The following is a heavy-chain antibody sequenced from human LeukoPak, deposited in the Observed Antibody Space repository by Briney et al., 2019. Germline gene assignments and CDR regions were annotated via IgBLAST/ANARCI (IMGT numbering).Heavy chain of an antibody. V-gene: IGHV3-48*04. Sequence: GGSLRLSCAASGFTFSSYSMNWVRQAPGKGLEWVSYISSSSSTIYYADSVKGRFTISRDNAKNSLYLQMNSLRAEDTAVYYCARYGHSSGWYGMDVWGQGTTVTVSS. CDR1: GFTFSSYS. D-gene: IGHD6-19*01. CDR3: ARYGHSSGWYGMDV. CDR2: ISSSSSTI. J-gene: IGHJ6*02.